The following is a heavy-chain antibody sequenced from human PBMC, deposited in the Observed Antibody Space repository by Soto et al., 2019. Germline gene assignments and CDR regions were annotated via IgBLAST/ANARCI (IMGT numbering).Heavy chain of an antibody. J-gene: IGHJ4*02. Sequence: GGSLRLSCAASRFTFSSYAMSWVRQAPGKGLEWVSTISGSGGSTHYADSVKGRFTISRDNSKNTLYLQMNSLRAEDTAVYYCANSSGIYPGSYYTGYYFDYWGQGTLVTVSS. V-gene: IGHV3-23*01. CDR3: ANSSGIYPGSYYTGYYFDY. D-gene: IGHD3-10*01. CDR2: ISGSGGST. CDR1: RFTFSSYA.